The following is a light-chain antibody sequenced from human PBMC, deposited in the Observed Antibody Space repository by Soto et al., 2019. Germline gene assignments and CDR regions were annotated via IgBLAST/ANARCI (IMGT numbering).Light chain of an antibody. V-gene: IGKV1-17*01. Sequence: DIQMTQSPSSLSASVGDRVTITCRASRGIRDALGWYQQKAGKVPKRLIYSASSLQRGVPSRFSGSGSGTEFTLTISSLQPEDVGTYYCLQHNTYPLSFGGGTKVE. J-gene: IGKJ4*01. CDR1: RGIRDA. CDR2: SAS. CDR3: LQHNTYPLS.